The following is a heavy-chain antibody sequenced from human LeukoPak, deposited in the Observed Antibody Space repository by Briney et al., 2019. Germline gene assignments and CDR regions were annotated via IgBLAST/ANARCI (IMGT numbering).Heavy chain of an antibody. CDR1: GFTFSSYA. Sequence: GGSLRLSCAASGFTFSSYAMHWVRQAPGKGLEWVAVISYDGSNKYYADSVKGRFTISRDNSKNTLYLQMNSLRAEDTAVYYCARALGIAVKIDYWGQGTLVTVSS. CDR3: ARALGIAVKIDY. D-gene: IGHD6-19*01. V-gene: IGHV3-30-3*01. J-gene: IGHJ4*02. CDR2: ISYDGSNK.